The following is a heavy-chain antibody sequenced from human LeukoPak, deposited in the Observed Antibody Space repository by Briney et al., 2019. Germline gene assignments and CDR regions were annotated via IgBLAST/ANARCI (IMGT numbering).Heavy chain of an antibody. Sequence: SETLSLTCTVSGGSISSYYWSWIRQPPGKGLEWIGYIYYSGSTNYNPSLKSRVTISVDTSKNQFSLKLSSVTAADTAVYYCARSRYYYDSSGYYRVIWYFDLWGRGTLVTVSS. V-gene: IGHV4-59*08. D-gene: IGHD3-22*01. CDR3: ARSRYYYDSSGYYRVIWYFDL. CDR1: GGSISSYY. CDR2: IYYSGST. J-gene: IGHJ2*01.